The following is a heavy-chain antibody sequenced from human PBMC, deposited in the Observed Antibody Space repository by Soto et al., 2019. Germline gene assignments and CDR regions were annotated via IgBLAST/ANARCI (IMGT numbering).Heavy chain of an antibody. J-gene: IGHJ5*02. CDR1: GGSISSSSYY. CDR3: ARLDSSGYSPSPERNWFDP. CDR2: IYYSGST. Sequence: PSETLSLTCTVSGGSISSSSYYWGWIRQPPGKGLEWIGSIYYSGSTYYNPSLKSRVTISVDTSKNQFSLKLSSVTAADTAVYYCARLDSSGYSPSPERNWFDPWGQGTLVTVSS. V-gene: IGHV4-39*01. D-gene: IGHD3-22*01.